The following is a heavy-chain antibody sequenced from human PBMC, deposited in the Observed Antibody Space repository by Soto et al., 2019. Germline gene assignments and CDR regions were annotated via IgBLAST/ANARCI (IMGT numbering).Heavy chain of an antibody. J-gene: IGHJ4*02. V-gene: IGHV3-23*01. CDR2: ISGSGGST. CDR1: GFTFSSYA. D-gene: IGHD3-3*01. CDR3: ARPNFYDFWSGYPYYFDY. Sequence: EVQLLESGGGLVQPGGSLRLSCAASGFTFSSYAMSWVRQAPGKGLEWVSAISGSGGSTYYADSVKGRFTISRDNSKNTLYLQMNSLRAEDTAVYYCARPNFYDFWSGYPYYFDYWGQGTLVTVSS.